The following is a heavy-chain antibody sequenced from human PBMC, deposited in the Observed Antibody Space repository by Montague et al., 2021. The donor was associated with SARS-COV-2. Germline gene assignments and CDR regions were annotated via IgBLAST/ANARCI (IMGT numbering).Heavy chain of an antibody. CDR2: ISTSGSLI. D-gene: IGHD3-9*01. CDR3: ARDGDSSYYDSLTGFYQYFEY. J-gene: IGHJ4*02. CDR1: GFTFSNYE. Sequence: SLRLSCAASGFTFSNYEMHWVRQAPGKGLEWLSYISTSGSLIYYADSVKGRSTISRDNAKNALYLQLDSLTAADTAVYYCARDGDSSYYDSLTGFYQYFEYWGQGTLVNVSS. V-gene: IGHV3-48*03.